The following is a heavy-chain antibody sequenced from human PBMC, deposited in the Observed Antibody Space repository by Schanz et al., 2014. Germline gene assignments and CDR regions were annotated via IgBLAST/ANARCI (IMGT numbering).Heavy chain of an antibody. CDR2: IWSDGSGK. D-gene: IGHD3-9*01. CDR3: AKQIHYDILTVTRN. CDR1: GFTFSSYG. V-gene: IGHV3-33*06. J-gene: IGHJ4*02. Sequence: QVQLVESGGGVVQPGRSLRLSCAASGFTFSSYGMHWVRQAPGKGLEWVAVIWSDGSGKYYADSVKGRFTISRDNSKNTLYLQMNSLRAEDTAVYYCAKQIHYDILTVTRNWGQGTLVTVSS.